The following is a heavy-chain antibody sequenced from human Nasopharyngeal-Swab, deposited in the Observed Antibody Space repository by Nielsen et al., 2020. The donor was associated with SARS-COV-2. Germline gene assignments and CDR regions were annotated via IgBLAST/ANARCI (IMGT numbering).Heavy chain of an antibody. Sequence: ASVKVSCKTSGYTFSDYYIHWVRQAPGQGLEWMGRVNPISGGTNYAQKFQGRVRMTRDTSIRTAYMELSSLRSDDTAVYYCARDINYYYFYGMDVWGQGTRVTVSS. CDR3: ARDINYYYFYGMDV. CDR1: GYTFSDYY. J-gene: IGHJ6*02. CDR2: VNPISGGT. V-gene: IGHV1-2*06.